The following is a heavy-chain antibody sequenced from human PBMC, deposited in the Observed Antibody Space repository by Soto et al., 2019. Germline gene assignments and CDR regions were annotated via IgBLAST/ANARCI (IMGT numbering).Heavy chain of an antibody. Sequence: EVQLVESGGGLVQPGGSLRLSCVASGLTLSRYWMSWVRQAPGKGLEWVANIKADGGTTYYVDSVKGRFTISRDNAKNSVYLQMNRLRVEATAVYYCSRDYYGPGPDWGQGPLVIVSS. J-gene: IGHJ4*02. CDR1: GLTLSRYW. V-gene: IGHV3-7*04. CDR3: SRDYYGPGPD. D-gene: IGHD3-22*01. CDR2: IKADGGTT.